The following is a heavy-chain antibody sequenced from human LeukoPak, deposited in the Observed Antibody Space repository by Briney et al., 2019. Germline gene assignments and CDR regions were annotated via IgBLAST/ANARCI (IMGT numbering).Heavy chain of an antibody. D-gene: IGHD6-19*01. CDR3: VNQISGWVY. Sequence: GGSLRLSCSASGFTFSTRPMHWVRQAPGKGLEYVSGSSANGGSTYYADSVEGRFIISRDNSKNTVYLQMSSLRPEDTAVYYCVNQISGWVYWGQGTLVTVSS. CDR1: GFTFSTRP. V-gene: IGHV3-64D*06. J-gene: IGHJ4*02. CDR2: SSANGGST.